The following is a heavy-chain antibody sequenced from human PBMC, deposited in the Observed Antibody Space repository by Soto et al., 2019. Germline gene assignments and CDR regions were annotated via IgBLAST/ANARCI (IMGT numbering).Heavy chain of an antibody. CDR1: GFTFSSYG. J-gene: IGHJ4*02. Sequence: QVQLVESGGGVVQPGRSLRLSCAASGFTFSSYGMHWVRQAPGKGLEWVAVMWFDGSNKFYADSVKGRFTISRDNSKNTVSLQMNSLRDEVSAAYYCATTGPYWGQGTLVTVSS. CDR3: ATTGPY. V-gene: IGHV3-33*01. CDR2: MWFDGSNK.